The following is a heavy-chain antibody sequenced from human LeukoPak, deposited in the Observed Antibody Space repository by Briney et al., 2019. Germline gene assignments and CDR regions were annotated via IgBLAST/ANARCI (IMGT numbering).Heavy chain of an antibody. CDR2: INHSGST. Sequence: SETLSLTCTVSGGSISSYYWSWIRQPPGKGLEWIGEINHSGSTNYNPSLKSRVTISVDTSKNQFSLKLSSVTAADTAVYYCARGSYCSSTSCLQNYYYYYGMDVWGQGTTVTVSS. CDR3: ARGSYCSSTSCLQNYYYYYGMDV. D-gene: IGHD2-2*01. J-gene: IGHJ6*02. CDR1: GGSISSYY. V-gene: IGHV4-34*01.